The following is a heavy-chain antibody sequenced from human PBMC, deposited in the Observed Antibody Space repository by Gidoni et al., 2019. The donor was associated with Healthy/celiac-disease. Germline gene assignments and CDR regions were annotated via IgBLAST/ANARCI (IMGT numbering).Heavy chain of an antibody. CDR1: GFPFDDYA. CDR2: ISGDGGST. J-gene: IGHJ4*02. Sequence: EVQLVESGGGVVQPGGSLRLSCAASGFPFDDYAMHWVRQAPGKGLEWVSRISGDGGSTYYADSVKGRFTISRDNSKISLYLQMNSLRTEDTALYYCAKDSYYDSSGTLDYWGQGTLVTVSS. V-gene: IGHV3-43*02. CDR3: AKDSYYDSSGTLDY. D-gene: IGHD3-22*01.